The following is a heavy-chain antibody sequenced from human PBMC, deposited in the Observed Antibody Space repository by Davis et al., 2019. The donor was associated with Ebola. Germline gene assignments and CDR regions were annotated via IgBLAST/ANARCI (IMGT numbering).Heavy chain of an antibody. Sequence: PGGSLRLSCAASGFTFSSYGMHWVRQAPGKGLEWVAFIRYDGSNKYYADSVKGRFTISRDNSKNTLYLQMNSLRSEDTAVYYCAKDLDTMVRGVMGYWGQGTLVTVSS. CDR3: AKDLDTMVRGVMGY. D-gene: IGHD3-10*01. CDR2: IRYDGSNK. CDR1: GFTFSSYG. J-gene: IGHJ4*02. V-gene: IGHV3-30*02.